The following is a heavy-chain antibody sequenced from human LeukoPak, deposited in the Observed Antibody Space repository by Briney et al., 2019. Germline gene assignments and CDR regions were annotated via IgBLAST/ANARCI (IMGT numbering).Heavy chain of an antibody. J-gene: IGHJ6*02. CDR1: GGSFSGYY. D-gene: IGHD6-6*01. V-gene: IGHV4-34*01. Sequence: SETLSLTCAVYGGSFSGYYWSWIRQPPGKGLEWIGEINHSGSTNYNPSLKSRVTISVDTSKNQFSLKLTSVIAADTAVYYCARDRPLYGMDVWGQGTTVTVSS. CDR3: ARDRPLYGMDV. CDR2: INHSGST.